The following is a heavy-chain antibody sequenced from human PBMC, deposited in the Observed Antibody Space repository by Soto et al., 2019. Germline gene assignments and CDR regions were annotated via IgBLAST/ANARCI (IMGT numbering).Heavy chain of an antibody. CDR2: IYYSGST. Sequence: SETLSLTCTVSGGSISSYSCSWIRQPPGKGLEWIGYIYYSGSTNYNTSLKSRATISVDTSKNQFSLKLSSVTAADTAVYYCARSALRSSHPEFDYWGQGTLVTVSS. V-gene: IGHV4-59*01. D-gene: IGHD6-6*01. CDR3: ARSALRSSHPEFDY. J-gene: IGHJ4*02. CDR1: GGSISSYS.